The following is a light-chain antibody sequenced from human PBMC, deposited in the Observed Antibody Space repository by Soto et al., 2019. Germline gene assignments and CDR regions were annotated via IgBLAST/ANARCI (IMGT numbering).Light chain of an antibody. CDR3: RHYNTYSPPYT. CDR2: KAS. CDR1: QNINYW. Sequence: DIQMTQSPSTLSASVGDRVTITCRASQNINYWLAWYQQKPGKAPNLLIYKASSLESGVPSRFSCSGSGTEFTLTISSLQPDDFATYYCRHYNTYSPPYTFGQGTKLEIK. V-gene: IGKV1-5*03. J-gene: IGKJ2*01.